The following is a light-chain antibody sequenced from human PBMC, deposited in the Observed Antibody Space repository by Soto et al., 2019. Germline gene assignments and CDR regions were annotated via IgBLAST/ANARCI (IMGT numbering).Light chain of an antibody. J-gene: IGLJ3*02. CDR3: QPYDSSLSGSV. Sequence: QLVLTQPPSVSGAPGQRVTISCTGSSSNIGAGYDVHWYQQLPGTAPKLLIYGNSNRPSGVPDRFSGSKSGTSASLAITGLQAEDEADYYCQPYDSSLSGSVFGGGTKLTVL. CDR2: GNS. V-gene: IGLV1-40*01. CDR1: SSNIGAGYD.